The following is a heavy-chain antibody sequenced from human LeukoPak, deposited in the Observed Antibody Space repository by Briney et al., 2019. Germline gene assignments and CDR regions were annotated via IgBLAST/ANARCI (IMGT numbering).Heavy chain of an antibody. V-gene: IGHV3-23*01. CDR2: ISGSGGST. CDR3: AKDLTPGIAAAGTTYNWFDP. J-gene: IGHJ5*02. D-gene: IGHD6-13*01. Sequence: PGGSLRLSCVASGFTLSSYNMKWVRQAPGKGLEWVSAISGSGGSTYYADSVKGRFTISRDNSKNTLYLQMNSLRAEDTAVYYCAKDLTPGIAAAGTTYNWFDPWGQGTLVTVSS. CDR1: GFTLSSYN.